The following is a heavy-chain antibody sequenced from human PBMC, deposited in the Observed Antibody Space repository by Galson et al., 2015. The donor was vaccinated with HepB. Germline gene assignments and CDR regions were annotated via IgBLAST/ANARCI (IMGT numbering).Heavy chain of an antibody. Sequence: SLRLSCAASRFIFSSYAIHWVRQTPGKGLEWVAVSWYDGRQYFADSVQGRFTISRDNSKNTLFLQMNSLRAEDTALYYCAKGEDHGDSIGAFDIWGQGTMVSVSS. CDR2: SWYDGRQ. J-gene: IGHJ3*02. CDR1: RFIFSSYA. CDR3: AKGEDHGDSIGAFDI. V-gene: IGHV3-33*03. D-gene: IGHD4-17*01.